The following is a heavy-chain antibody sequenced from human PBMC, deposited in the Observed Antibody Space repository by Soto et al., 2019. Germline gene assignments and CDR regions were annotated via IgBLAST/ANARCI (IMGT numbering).Heavy chain of an antibody. CDR2: IIPIFGTA. V-gene: IGHV1-69*13. CDR1: GGTFSSYA. Sequence: ASVKVSCKASGGTFSSYAISWVRQAPGQGLEWMGGIIPIFGTANYAQKFQGRVTITADESTSTAYMELSSLRSEDTAVHYCASSPRITIFGVVSTPHPDWFDPWGQGTLVTVSS. CDR3: ASSPRITIFGVVSTPHPDWFDP. J-gene: IGHJ5*02. D-gene: IGHD3-3*01.